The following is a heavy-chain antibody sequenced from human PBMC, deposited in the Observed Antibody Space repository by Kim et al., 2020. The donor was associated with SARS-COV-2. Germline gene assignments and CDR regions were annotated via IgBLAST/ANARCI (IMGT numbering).Heavy chain of an antibody. Sequence: SETLSLTCTVSGGSVSSGSYYWSWIRQPPGQGLEWIGYIYYSGSTNYNPSLKSRVTISVDTSKNQFSLKLSSVTAADTAVYYCERGRESITMVRGYNCFDPWGQGTLVTVSS. D-gene: IGHD3-10*01. CDR1: GGSVSSGSYY. V-gene: IGHV4-61*01. CDR2: IYYSGST. J-gene: IGHJ5*02. CDR3: ERGRESITMVRGYNCFDP.